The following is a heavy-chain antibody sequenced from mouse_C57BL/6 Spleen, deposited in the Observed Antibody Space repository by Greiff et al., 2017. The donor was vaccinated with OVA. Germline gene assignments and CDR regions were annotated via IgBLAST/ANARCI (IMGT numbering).Heavy chain of an antibody. CDR2: INPNNGGT. D-gene: IGHD2-4*01. CDR3: ASYYDYEFAY. V-gene: IGHV1-22*01. CDR1: GYTFTDYN. Sequence: EVKLQQSGPELVKPGASVKMSCKASGYTFTDYNMHWVKQSHGKSLEWIGYINPNNGGTSYNQKFKGKATLTVNKSSSTAYMELRSLTSEDSAVYYCASYYDYEFAYWGQGTLVTVSA. J-gene: IGHJ3*01.